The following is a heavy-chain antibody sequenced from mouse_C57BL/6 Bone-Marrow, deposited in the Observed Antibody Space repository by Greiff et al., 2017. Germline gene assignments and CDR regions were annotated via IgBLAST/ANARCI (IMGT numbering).Heavy chain of an antibody. CDR2: IYPRSGNT. D-gene: IGHD1-1*01. CDR1: GYTFTSYG. V-gene: IGHV1-81*01. CDR3: ARGYYYGSSLTMDY. J-gene: IGHJ4*01. Sequence: QVQLKESGAELARPGASVKLSCKASGYTFTSYGISWVKQRTGQGLEWIGEIYPRSGNTYYNEKFKGKDTLTADKSSSTAYMELRSLTSEDSAVYFCARGYYYGSSLTMDYWGQGTSVTVSS.